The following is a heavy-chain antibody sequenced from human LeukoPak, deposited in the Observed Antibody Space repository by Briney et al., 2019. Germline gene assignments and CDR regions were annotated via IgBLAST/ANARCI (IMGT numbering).Heavy chain of an antibody. Sequence: VASVKVSFKASGYTFTVYYMHWVRQAPGQGLEWMGWINPNSGGTNYAQKFQGRVTITRDTSISTAYMELSRLRSDDTAVYYCATAPAGWLVPFDYWGQGTLVTVSS. CDR1: GYTFTVYY. V-gene: IGHV1-2*02. CDR3: ATAPAGWLVPFDY. CDR2: INPNSGGT. J-gene: IGHJ4*02. D-gene: IGHD6-19*01.